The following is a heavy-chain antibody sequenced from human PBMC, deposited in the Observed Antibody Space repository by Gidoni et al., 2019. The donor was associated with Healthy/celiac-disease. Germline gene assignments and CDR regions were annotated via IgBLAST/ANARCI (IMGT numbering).Heavy chain of an antibody. CDR1: GFTFSSYW. CDR3: ARATPNSRPAGWFDP. J-gene: IGHJ5*02. CDR2: IKQDGSEK. D-gene: IGHD2-2*01. Sequence: EVQLLESGGGLVQPGGSLRLSCAASGFTFSSYWMSWVRQAPGKGLEWVDNIKQDGSEKYYVDSVKGRFTISRDNAKNSLYLQMNSLRAEDTAVYYCARATPNSRPAGWFDPWGQGTLVTVSS. V-gene: IGHV3-7*01.